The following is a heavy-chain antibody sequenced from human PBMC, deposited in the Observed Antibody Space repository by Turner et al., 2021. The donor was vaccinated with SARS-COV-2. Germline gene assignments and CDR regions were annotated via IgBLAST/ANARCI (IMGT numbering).Heavy chain of an antibody. D-gene: IGHD6-13*01. CDR3: AENSSSWPNYFDY. J-gene: IGHJ4*02. CDR1: GGSISSSSYY. CDR2: MYYSGST. Sequence: QLQLQESGPGLVKPSETLSLTCTVSGGSISSSSYYWGWIRQPPGKGLEWIGSMYYSGSTYYNPSLKSRVTISVDTSKNQFSLKLSSVTAADTAVYYCAENSSSWPNYFDYWGQGTLVTVSS. V-gene: IGHV4-39*01.